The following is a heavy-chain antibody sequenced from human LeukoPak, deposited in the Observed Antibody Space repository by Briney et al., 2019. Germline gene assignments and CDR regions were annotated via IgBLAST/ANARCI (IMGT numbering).Heavy chain of an antibody. CDR1: GFTFSSYA. V-gene: IGHV3-23*01. J-gene: IGHJ4*02. CDR2: INSSGGST. CDR3: AKGYTMIKGFDY. D-gene: IGHD3-22*01. Sequence: GGSLRLSSAASGFTFSSYAMSWVRQAPGKGLEWVSVINSSGGSTNYADSVKGRFTISRDNSKNTLYLQMNSLRAEDTAVYYCAKGYTMIKGFDYWGQGTLVTVSS.